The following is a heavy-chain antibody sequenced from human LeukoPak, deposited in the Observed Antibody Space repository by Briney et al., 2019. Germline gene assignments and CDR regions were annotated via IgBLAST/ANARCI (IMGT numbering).Heavy chain of an antibody. J-gene: IGHJ6*04. CDR1: GFTFSNAW. D-gene: IGHD2-2*01. CDR2: IKSKTDGGTT. CDR3: TTDPDCSSTSCYRSYYYYGMDV. Sequence: GGSLRLSCAASGFTFSNAWMSRVRQAPGKGLEWVGRIKSKTDGGTTDYAAPVKGRFTISRDDSKNTLYLQMNSLKTEDTAVYYCTTDPDCSSTSCYRSYYYYGMDVWGKGTTVTVSS. V-gene: IGHV3-15*01.